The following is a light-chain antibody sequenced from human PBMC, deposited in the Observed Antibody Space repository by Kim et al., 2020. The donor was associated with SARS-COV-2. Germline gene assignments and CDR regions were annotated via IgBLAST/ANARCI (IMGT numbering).Light chain of an antibody. V-gene: IGKV3-15*01. CDR2: GAS. CDR1: QSLISR. Sequence: EILLTQSPATLSVSPGERITLSCRASQSLISRLAWYQQKPGRTPRLLIYGASTRATDVPARFSGTESGTEYTLTISSLPSEDFGVYYCQHYYDRLTFGGGTKVDIK. J-gene: IGKJ4*01. CDR3: QHYYDRLT.